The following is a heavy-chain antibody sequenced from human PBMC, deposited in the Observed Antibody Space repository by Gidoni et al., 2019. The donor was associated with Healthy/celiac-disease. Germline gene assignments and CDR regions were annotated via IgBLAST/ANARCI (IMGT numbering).Heavy chain of an antibody. CDR3: ARIHYDYIWGSYRPIAYFDY. CDR1: GGSFSGYY. V-gene: IGHV4-34*01. J-gene: IGHJ4*02. D-gene: IGHD3-16*02. CDR2: INHSGST. Sequence: QVQLQPWGAGLLKPSAPLSLTCAVYGGSFSGYYWSWIRQPPVKGLEWIGEINHSGSTNYNPSLKSRVTISVDTSKNQFSLKLSSVTAADTAVYYCARIHYDYIWGSYRPIAYFDYWGQGTLVTVSS.